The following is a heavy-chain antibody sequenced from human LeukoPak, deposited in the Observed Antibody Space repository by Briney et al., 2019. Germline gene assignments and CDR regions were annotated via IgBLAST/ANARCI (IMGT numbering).Heavy chain of an antibody. D-gene: IGHD6-6*01. Sequence: ASVKVSCKASGYTFTSYDINWVRQATGQGLEWMGWMNPNSHNTDYVQKFQGRVTMTRNTPISTAYMELSSLRSEDTAVYYCARGGSSSSGFDYWGQGTLVTVSS. CDR3: ARGGSSSSGFDY. J-gene: IGHJ4*02. CDR1: GYTFTSYD. CDR2: MNPNSHNT. V-gene: IGHV1-8*01.